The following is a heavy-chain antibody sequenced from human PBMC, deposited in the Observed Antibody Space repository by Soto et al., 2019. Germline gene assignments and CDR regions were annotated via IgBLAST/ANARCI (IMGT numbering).Heavy chain of an antibody. V-gene: IGHV4-4*02. CDR2: VHRTKGA. CDR1: DNTIRGYIL. CDR3: ARAGSWNLDP. Sequence: PSETLSLTCVVSDNTIRGYILWKWGREPRGEGLGGIGEVHRTKGALYDASVRSRVTVSADIFSSKVFLEMHSLGAADTAVYFCARAGSWNLDPWGQGTPVTVSS. J-gene: IGHJ5*02. D-gene: IGHD1-1*01.